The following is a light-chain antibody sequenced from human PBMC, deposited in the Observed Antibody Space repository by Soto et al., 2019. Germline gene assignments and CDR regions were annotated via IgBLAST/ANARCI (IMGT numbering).Light chain of an antibody. CDR2: GAS. V-gene: IGKV1-33*01. Sequence: DIQMTQSPSSLSASVGDRVTITCRASQSISSYLNWYQQKPGKGPRLLIYGASNLETGVPSRFSGSGFATDFSLTISSLQPEDFATYYCQQYDSLPTFGGGTKVDIK. J-gene: IGKJ4*01. CDR3: QQYDSLPT. CDR1: QSISSY.